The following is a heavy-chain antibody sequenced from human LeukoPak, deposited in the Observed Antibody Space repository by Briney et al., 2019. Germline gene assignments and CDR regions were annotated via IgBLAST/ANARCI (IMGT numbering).Heavy chain of an antibody. D-gene: IGHD3-10*01. J-gene: IGHJ6*03. CDR3: ARGGRPRGSGNYYDRYFYYMDV. CDR2: IYYSGST. V-gene: IGHV4-39*07. Sequence: PSETLSLTCTVSGGSISSSSYYWGWIRQPPGKGLEWIGSIYYSGSTYYNPSLKSRGTISADTSKNQFSLKLRSVTAADTAVYYCARGGRPRGSGNYYDRYFYYMDVWGTGTTVTVSS. CDR1: GGSISSSSYY.